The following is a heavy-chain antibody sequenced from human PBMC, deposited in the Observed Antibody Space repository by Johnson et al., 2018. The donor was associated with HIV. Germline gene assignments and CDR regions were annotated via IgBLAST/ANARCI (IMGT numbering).Heavy chain of an antibody. CDR3: ARGGVGIVGARGAFDI. D-gene: IGHD1-26*01. CDR1: GFTFYDYA. J-gene: IGHJ3*02. CDR2: ISYDGSNK. Sequence: QVQLVESGGGLVQPGRSLRLSCAASGFTFYDYAMHWVRQAPGKGLEWVAVISYDGSNKYYADSVKGRFTISRDNSKNTLYLQMNSLRAEDTAVYYCARGGVGIVGARGAFDIWGQGTMVTVSS. V-gene: IGHV3-30*04.